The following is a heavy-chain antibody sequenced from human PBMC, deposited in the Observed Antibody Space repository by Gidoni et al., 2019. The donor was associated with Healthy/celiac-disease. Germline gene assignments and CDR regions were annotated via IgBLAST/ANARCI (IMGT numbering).Heavy chain of an antibody. CDR1: GFTFSSYG. CDR3: ARDMGDSSTSWHESDY. V-gene: IGHV3-33*01. CDR2: IWYDGSNK. J-gene: IGHJ4*02. D-gene: IGHD2-2*01. Sequence: QVQLVESGGGVVQPGRSLRLCCAAAGFTFSSYGMHWVRQAPGKGLECVAVIWYDGSNKYYADSVKGRFTISRDNSKTTLYLQMNSLRAEDTAVYYCARDMGDSSTSWHESDYWGQGTLVTVSS.